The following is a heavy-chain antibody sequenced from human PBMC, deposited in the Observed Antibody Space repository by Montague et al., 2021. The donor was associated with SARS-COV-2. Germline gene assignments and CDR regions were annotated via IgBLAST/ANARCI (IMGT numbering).Heavy chain of an antibody. D-gene: IGHD6-19*01. CDR3: ARGSGWMGNSFDI. J-gene: IGHJ3*02. CDR2: IYYSVST. Sequence: SETLSLTCTVSGGSISSYYWSWVRLPPGKGLELVWYIYYSVSTNYNPSLKIRVTISVYTSKNQFSLKLSSVTAADTAVYYCARGSGWMGNSFDIWGQGTLVTVSS. V-gene: IGHV4-59*01. CDR1: GGSISSYY.